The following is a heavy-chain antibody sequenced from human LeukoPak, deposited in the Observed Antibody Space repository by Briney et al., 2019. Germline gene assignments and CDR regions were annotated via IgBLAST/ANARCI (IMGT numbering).Heavy chain of an antibody. V-gene: IGHV4-59*08. CDR3: ARQAGTTHFDY. Sequence: SETLSLTCTVSGGSISSNYWSWIRQPPGKGLEWIGYIYYSGSTNYNPSLKSRVTISVDTSKNQFSLKLSSVTAADTAVYYCARQAGTTHFDYWGQGTLVTVSS. J-gene: IGHJ4*02. CDR1: GGSISSNY. CDR2: IYYSGST. D-gene: IGHD4-17*01.